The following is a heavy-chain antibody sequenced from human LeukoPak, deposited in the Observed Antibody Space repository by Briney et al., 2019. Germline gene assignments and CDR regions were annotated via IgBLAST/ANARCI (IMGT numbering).Heavy chain of an antibody. V-gene: IGHV4-39*01. J-gene: IGHJ4*02. CDR2: IYYSGST. D-gene: IGHD4-17*01. Sequence: SETLSLTCTVSGGSISSSSYHWGWIRQPPGKGLEWIGSIYYSGSTYYNPSLKSRVTISVGTSRNQFSLKLSSVTAADTAVYYCARRGVTTGHFDYWGQGTLVTVSS. CDR3: ARRGVTTGHFDY. CDR1: GGSISSSSYH.